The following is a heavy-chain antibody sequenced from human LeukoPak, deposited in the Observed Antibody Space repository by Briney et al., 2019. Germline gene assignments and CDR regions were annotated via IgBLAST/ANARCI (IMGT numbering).Heavy chain of an antibody. CDR3: ARSPPDYDFWSGPGYYYYYYYMDV. CDR1: GGSISSGSYY. V-gene: IGHV4-61*02. Sequence: PSETLSLTCTVSGGSISSGSYYWSWIRQPAGEGLEWIGRIYTSGSTNYNPSLKSRVTISVDTSKNQFSLKLSSVTAADTAVYYCARSPPDYDFWSGPGYYYYYYYMDVWGKGTTVTVSS. CDR2: IYTSGST. D-gene: IGHD3-3*01. J-gene: IGHJ6*03.